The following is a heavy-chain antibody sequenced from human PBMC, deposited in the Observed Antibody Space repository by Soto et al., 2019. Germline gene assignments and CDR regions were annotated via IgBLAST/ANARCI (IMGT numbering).Heavy chain of an antibody. CDR1: GFTFSSYG. CDR2: IWYDGSNK. D-gene: IGHD5-18*01. Sequence: QVQLVESGGGVVQPGRSLRLSCAASGFTFSSYGMHWVRQAPGKGLEWVAVIWYDGSNKYYADSVKGRFTISRDNSKNTLYLQINSLRAEDTAVYYCAREGGTAMVTLDYWGQGTLVSVCS. J-gene: IGHJ4*02. V-gene: IGHV3-33*01. CDR3: AREGGTAMVTLDY.